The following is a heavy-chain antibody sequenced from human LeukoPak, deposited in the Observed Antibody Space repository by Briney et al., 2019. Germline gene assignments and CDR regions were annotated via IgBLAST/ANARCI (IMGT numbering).Heavy chain of an antibody. CDR3: ARLPMVRGVIIAEDY. CDR2: INHSGST. Sequence: SETLSLTCAVYGGSFSGYYWSWIRQPPGKGLEWIGEINHSGSTNYNPSLKSRVTISVDTSKNQFSLKLSSVTAADTAVYYCARLPMVRGVIIAEDYWGQGTLVTVSS. CDR1: GGSFSGYY. J-gene: IGHJ4*02. D-gene: IGHD3-10*01. V-gene: IGHV4-34*01.